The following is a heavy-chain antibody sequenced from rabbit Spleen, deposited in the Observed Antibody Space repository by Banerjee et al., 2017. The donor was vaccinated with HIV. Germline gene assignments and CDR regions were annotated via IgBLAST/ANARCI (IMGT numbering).Heavy chain of an antibody. D-gene: IGHD2-1*01. V-gene: IGHV1S40*01. CDR1: GFSFSSSYY. Sequence: QSLEESGGGLVKPGASLTLTCKASGFSFSSSYYMCWVRQAPGKGLEWIACIYAGGSGITYYASWAKGRFTISKTSSTTVTLQLTSLTAADTATYFCARGSAAMTMVITGFYFSLWGQGTLVTVS. CDR3: ARGSAAMTMVITGFYFSL. CDR2: IYAGGSGIT. J-gene: IGHJ4*01.